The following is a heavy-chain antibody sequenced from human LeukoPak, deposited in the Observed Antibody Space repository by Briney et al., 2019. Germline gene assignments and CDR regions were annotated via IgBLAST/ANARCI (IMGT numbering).Heavy chain of an antibody. V-gene: IGHV3-53*01. J-gene: IGHJ4*02. CDR1: GFTVSSNY. CDR2: IYSGGST. CDR3: ARGPVVRGYYFDY. D-gene: IGHD3-10*01. Sequence: GGSLRLSCAASGFTVSSNYMSWVRQAPGKGLEWVSIIYSGGSTYYADSVKGRFTISRDNSKNTLYLEMNSLRAEDTAVYYCARGPVVRGYYFDYWGQGTLVTVSS.